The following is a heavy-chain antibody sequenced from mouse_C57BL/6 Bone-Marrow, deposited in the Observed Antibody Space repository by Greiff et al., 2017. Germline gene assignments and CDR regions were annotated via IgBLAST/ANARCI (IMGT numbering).Heavy chain of an antibody. J-gene: IGHJ3*01. CDR1: GFSLSTFGMG. V-gene: IGHV8-8*01. D-gene: IGHD2-4*01. Sequence: QVQLKESGPGILQPSQTLSLTCSFSGFSLSTFGMGVGWIRQPSGKGLEWLAHIWWDDDKYYNPVLKSRLTISKDTSKNQIFLKIANVDTADTATYYCARFYDYSWFAYWGQGTLVTVSA. CDR3: ARFYDYSWFAY. CDR2: IWWDDDK.